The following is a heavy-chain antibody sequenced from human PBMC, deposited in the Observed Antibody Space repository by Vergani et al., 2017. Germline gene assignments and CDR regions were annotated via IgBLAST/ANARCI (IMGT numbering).Heavy chain of an antibody. CDR1: GGTFSSYA. CDR2: IIPIFGTA. CDR3: AGDCRTSFGGGQLGDAFDI. J-gene: IGHJ3*02. V-gene: IGHV1-69*18. D-gene: IGHD1-1*01. Sequence: QVQLVQSGAEVKKPGSSVKVSCKASGGTFSSYAISWVRQAPGQGLEWVGRIIPIFGTANYAQKFQGRVTLTADESTSTAYMELSSLRSEDTAVYYCAGDCRTSFGGGQLGDAFDIWGQGTMVTVSS.